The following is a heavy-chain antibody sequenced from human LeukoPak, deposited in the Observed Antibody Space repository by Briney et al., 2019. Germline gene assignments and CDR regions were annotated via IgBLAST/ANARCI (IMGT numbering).Heavy chain of an antibody. V-gene: IGHV4-4*07. CDR3: ARKPGGYSSSWYPNWFDP. CDR1: GGSISSYY. D-gene: IGHD6-13*01. J-gene: IGHJ5*02. CDR2: IYTSGST. Sequence: SETLSLTCTVSGGSISSYYWSWIRQPAGKGLEWIGRIYTSGSTNYNPSLKSRVTMSVDTSKNQFSLKLSSVTAADTAVYYCARKPGGYSSSWYPNWFDPWGQGTLVTVSS.